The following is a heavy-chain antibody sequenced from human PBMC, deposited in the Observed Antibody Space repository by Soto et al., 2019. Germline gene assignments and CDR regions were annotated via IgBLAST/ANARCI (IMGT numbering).Heavy chain of an antibody. Sequence: PGGALSLSCEASIFTLTPYTMNFFLTATGMGLEWVSSINGRGNYKYYTDSVEGRFTISRDNAQNSLYLQMNSLRAEDTAGDDCAREDGVVGATSAFDYWGQGTLVT. CDR3: AREDGVVGATSAFDY. CDR2: INGRGNYK. J-gene: IGHJ4*02. V-gene: IGHV3-21*01. CDR1: IFTLTPYT. D-gene: IGHD1-26*01.